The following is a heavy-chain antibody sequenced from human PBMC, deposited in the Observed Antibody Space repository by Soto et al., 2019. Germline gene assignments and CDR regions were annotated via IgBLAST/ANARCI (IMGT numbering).Heavy chain of an antibody. Sequence: PSETLSLTCTVSGGSISSSSYYWGWIRQPPGKGLEWIGSIYYSGSTYYNPSLKSRVTISVDTSKNQFSLYLQMNSLRAEDTAVYYCARYYYDSSGYYSLFDYWGQGTLVTVSS. J-gene: IGHJ4*02. V-gene: IGHV4-39*07. D-gene: IGHD3-22*01. CDR1: GGSISSSSYY. CDR3: ARYYYDSSGYYSLFDY. CDR2: IYYSGST.